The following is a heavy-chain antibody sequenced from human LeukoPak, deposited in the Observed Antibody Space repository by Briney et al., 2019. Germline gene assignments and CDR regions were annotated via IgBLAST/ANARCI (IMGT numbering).Heavy chain of an antibody. J-gene: IGHJ6*03. V-gene: IGHV1-69*05. CDR2: IIPIFGTA. CDR1: GGTFSSYA. D-gene: IGHD6-6*01. Sequence: SVKVSCKASGGTFSSYAISWMRQAPGQGLEWMGGIIPIFGTANYAQKFQGRVAITTDESTSTAYMELSSLRSEDTAVYYCARDARRIAARPGGHYYYYYYMDVWGKGTTVTVSS. CDR3: ARDARRIAARPGGHYYYYYYMDV.